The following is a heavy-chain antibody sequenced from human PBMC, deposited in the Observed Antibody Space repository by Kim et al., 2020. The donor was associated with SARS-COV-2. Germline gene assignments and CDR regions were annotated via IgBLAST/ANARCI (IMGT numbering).Heavy chain of an antibody. V-gene: IGHV6-1*01. Sequence: VSVKSRITINPDTSKNQFSLQLNSVTPEDTAVYYCARALGYGDPGTRFDYWGQGTLVTVSS. CDR3: ARALGYGDPGTRFDY. J-gene: IGHJ4*02. D-gene: IGHD4-17*01.